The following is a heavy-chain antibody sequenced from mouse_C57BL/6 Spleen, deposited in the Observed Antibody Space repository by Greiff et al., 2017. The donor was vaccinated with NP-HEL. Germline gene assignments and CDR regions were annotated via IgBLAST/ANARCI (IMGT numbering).Heavy chain of an antibody. CDR1: GYTFTSYW. CDR3: ARKEIYYDYDGYFDY. Sequence: VQLQQPGAELVKPGASVKLSCKASGYTFTSYWMHWVKQRPGQGLEWIGMIHPNSGSTNYNEKFKSKATLTVDKSSSTAYMQLSSLTSEDSAVYYCARKEIYYDYDGYFDYWGQGTTLTVSS. D-gene: IGHD2-4*01. J-gene: IGHJ2*01. CDR2: IHPNSGST. V-gene: IGHV1-64*01.